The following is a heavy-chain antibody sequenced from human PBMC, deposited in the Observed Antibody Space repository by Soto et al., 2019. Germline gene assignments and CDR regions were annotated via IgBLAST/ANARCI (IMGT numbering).Heavy chain of an antibody. CDR1: GFTFSSCT. V-gene: IGHV3-21*01. CDR2: ISPRTSHI. Sequence: EVHLVESGGGLVKPGGSLRLSCAVSGFTFSSCTMNWVRQAPGKGLEWVSSISPRTSHIYYADSVKGRFTISRDNAKNSLFLQMNSLRAEDTAVYYCPGWSGGACHQNYGMDVWGQGTTVTVSS. CDR3: PGWSGGACHQNYGMDV. D-gene: IGHD2-21*02. J-gene: IGHJ6*02.